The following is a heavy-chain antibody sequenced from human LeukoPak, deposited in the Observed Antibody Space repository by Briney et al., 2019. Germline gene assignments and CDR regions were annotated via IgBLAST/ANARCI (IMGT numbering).Heavy chain of an antibody. V-gene: IGHV3-30*02. Sequence: GGSLRLSCAASGFTFSSYGMHWVRQAPGKGLEWVAFIRYDGRNKYYADSVKGRFTISRDNSKNTLYLQMNSRRAEDTAVYYCANGRTWYDILTGYHRPFDYWGQGTLVTVSS. J-gene: IGHJ4*02. CDR1: GFTFSSYG. CDR3: ANGRTWYDILTGYHRPFDY. D-gene: IGHD3-9*01. CDR2: IRYDGRNK.